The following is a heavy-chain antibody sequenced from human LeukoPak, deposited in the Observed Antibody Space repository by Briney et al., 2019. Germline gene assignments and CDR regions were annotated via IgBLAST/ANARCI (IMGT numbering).Heavy chain of an antibody. D-gene: IGHD6-19*01. CDR2: INPSGGST. CDR3: ARDRGVGSSGYGMDV. V-gene: IGHV1-46*01. J-gene: IGHJ6*02. CDR1: GYTFTSYY. Sequence: ASVKASCKASGYTFTSYYMHWVRQAPGQGLEWMEIINPSGGSTSYAQKFQGRVTMTRDTSTSTVYMELSSLRSEDTAVYYCARDRGVGSSGYGMDVWGQGTTVTVSS.